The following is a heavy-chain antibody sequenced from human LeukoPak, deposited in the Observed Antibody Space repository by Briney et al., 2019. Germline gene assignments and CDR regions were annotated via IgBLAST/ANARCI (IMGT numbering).Heavy chain of an antibody. V-gene: IGHV1-69*13. J-gene: IGHJ4*02. Sequence: ASVKVSCKASLGTFSSYAISWVRQAPGQGLEWMGGIIPIFGTANYAQKFQGRVTITADESSSTAYMELSSLRSEDTAVYYCARVASGRYYFDYWGQGTLVTVSS. CDR2: IIPIFGTA. CDR1: LGTFSSYA. D-gene: IGHD3-3*01. CDR3: ARVASGRYYFDY.